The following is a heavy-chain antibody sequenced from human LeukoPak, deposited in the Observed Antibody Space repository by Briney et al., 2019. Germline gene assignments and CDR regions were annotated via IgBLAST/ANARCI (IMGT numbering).Heavy chain of an antibody. V-gene: IGHV4-39*01. CDR3: ARLSPEISY. CDR2: IYYSGST. J-gene: IGHJ4*02. Sequence: SETLSLTCTVSGGSISSSSYYWGWIRQPPGKGLEWIGSIYYSGSTYYNPSLKSRVTISVDTSKNQFSLKLSSVTAADTAAYYCARLSPEISYWGQGTLVTVSS. D-gene: IGHD4/OR15-4a*01. CDR1: GGSISSSSYY.